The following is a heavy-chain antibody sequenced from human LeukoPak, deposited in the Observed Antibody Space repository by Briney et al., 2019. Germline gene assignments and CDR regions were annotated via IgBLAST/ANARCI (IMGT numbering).Heavy chain of an antibody. CDR2: IMPIFGTA. CDR3: ASISGSSSRSDY. V-gene: IGHV1-69*13. D-gene: IGHD6-6*01. J-gene: IGHJ4*02. CDR1: GGTFSSYA. Sequence: ASVKVSCKASGGTFSSYAISWVRQAPGQGLEWMGGIMPIFGTANYAQKFQGRVTITADESTSTAYMELSSLRSEDTAVYYCASISGSSSRSDYWGQGTLVTVSS.